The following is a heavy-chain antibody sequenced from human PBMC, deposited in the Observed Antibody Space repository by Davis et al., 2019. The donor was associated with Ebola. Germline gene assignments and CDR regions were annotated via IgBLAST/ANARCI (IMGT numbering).Heavy chain of an antibody. Sequence: AASVKVSCKVSGYTLTELSMHWVRQAPGKGLEWMGGFDPEDGETIYAQKFQGRVTMTEDTSTDTAYMELNSLRVEDSAIYYCVKDSSNIWFDIWGQGTLVTVSS. CDR3: VKDSSNIWFDI. J-gene: IGHJ3*02. D-gene: IGHD2/OR15-2a*01. CDR2: FDPEDGET. CDR1: GYTLTELS. V-gene: IGHV1-24*01.